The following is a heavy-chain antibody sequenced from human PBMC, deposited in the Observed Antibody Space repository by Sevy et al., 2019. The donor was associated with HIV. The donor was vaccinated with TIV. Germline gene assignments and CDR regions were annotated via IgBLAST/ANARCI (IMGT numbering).Heavy chain of an antibody. CDR1: GFTFDDYA. D-gene: IGHD6-19*01. J-gene: IGHJ6*02. V-gene: IGHV3-43D*03. Sequence: GGSLRLSCAASGFTFDDYAMHWVRQAPGKGLEWVSLISWDGGSTYYADSVKGRFTISRDNSKNSLYLQMNSLRAEDTALYCCAKDFSSGSPHYYYGMDVWGQGTTVTVSS. CDR2: ISWDGGST. CDR3: AKDFSSGSPHYYYGMDV.